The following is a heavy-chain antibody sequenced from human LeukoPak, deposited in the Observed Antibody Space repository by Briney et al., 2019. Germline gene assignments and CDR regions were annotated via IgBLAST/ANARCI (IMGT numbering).Heavy chain of an antibody. CDR2: IYYSGST. J-gene: IGHJ5*02. Sequence: SETLSLTCTVSGGSISSSSYYWGWIRQPPGKGLEWIGSIYYSGSTNYNPSLKSRVTISVDTSKNQFSLKLSSVTAADTAVYYCARGSEYCGGACHNWFDPWGQGTLVTVSS. CDR1: GGSISSSSYY. D-gene: IGHD2-21*02. CDR3: ARGSEYCGGACHNWFDP. V-gene: IGHV4-39*07.